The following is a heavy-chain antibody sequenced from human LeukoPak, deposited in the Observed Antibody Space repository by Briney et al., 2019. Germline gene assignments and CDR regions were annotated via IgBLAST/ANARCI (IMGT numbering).Heavy chain of an antibody. CDR2: IYYSGST. Sequence: PSETLSLTCTVSGGSISSYYWSWIRQPPGKGLEWIGYIYYSGSTNYNPSLKSRVTISVDTSKNQFSLKPSSVTAADTAVYYCAREHRGTAMVTDYYYMDVWGKGTTVTVSS. V-gene: IGHV4-59*01. CDR3: AREHRGTAMVTDYYYMDV. CDR1: GGSISSYY. J-gene: IGHJ6*03. D-gene: IGHD5-18*01.